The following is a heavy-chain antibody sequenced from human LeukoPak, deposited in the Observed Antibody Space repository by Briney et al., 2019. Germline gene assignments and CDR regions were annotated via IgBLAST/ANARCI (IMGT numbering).Heavy chain of an antibody. D-gene: IGHD3-10*02. J-gene: IGHJ6*04. Sequence: GGSLRLSCAASGFTFNTFSMNWVRQAPGKGLEWVSYISSSGSTIYYADSVKGRFTISRDNAKNSLYLQMNSLRAEDTAVYYCAELGITMIGGVWGKGTTVTISS. CDR1: GFTFNTFS. V-gene: IGHV3-48*04. CDR2: ISSSGSTI. CDR3: AELGITMIGGV.